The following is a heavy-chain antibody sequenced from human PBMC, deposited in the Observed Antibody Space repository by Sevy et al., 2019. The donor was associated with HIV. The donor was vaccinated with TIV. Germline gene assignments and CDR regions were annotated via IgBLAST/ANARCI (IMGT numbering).Heavy chain of an antibody. Sequence: WETLSLTCTVSGGSISSYYWSWIRQPPGKELEWIGYIDYRGSTNYNPSLKSRVTISVDTSNNQFSLKLTSVTAADTAVYYCARDPGIAVAGEYYFDHWGQGTLVTVSS. D-gene: IGHD6-19*01. V-gene: IGHV4-59*13. CDR2: IDYRGST. J-gene: IGHJ4*02. CDR3: ARDPGIAVAGEYYFDH. CDR1: GGSISSYY.